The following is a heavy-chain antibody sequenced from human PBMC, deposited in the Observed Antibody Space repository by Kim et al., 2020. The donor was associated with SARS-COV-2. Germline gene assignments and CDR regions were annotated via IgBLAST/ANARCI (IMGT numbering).Heavy chain of an antibody. D-gene: IGHD3-10*01. V-gene: IGHV7-4-1*02. CDR3: ARDIYVSQSFPLNY. Sequence: ASVKVSCKTSGYTFTTYPICWLRQAPGQGPEWMGWIDTNTGNPTYVQGFRGRFVFSVDTSVSTAYLEISSLKIEDTAVYYCARDIYVSQSFPLNYWGQGTLVTVSS. CDR1: GYTFTTYP. CDR2: IDTNTGNP. J-gene: IGHJ4*02.